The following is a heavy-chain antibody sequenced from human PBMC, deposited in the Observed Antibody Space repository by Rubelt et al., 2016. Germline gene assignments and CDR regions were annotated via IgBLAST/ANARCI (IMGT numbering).Heavy chain of an antibody. CDR3: ARDPGDY. V-gene: IGHV1-18*01. CDR1: GGTFSSYA. J-gene: IGHJ4*02. Sequence: QVQLVQSGAEVKKPGSSVKVSCKASGGTFSSYAISWVRQAPGQGLEWMGWISAYNGNTNYAQKLQGRVTMTTDTSTSTADMERRSLRAEDTAVYYCARDPGDYWGQGTLVTVSS. CDR2: ISAYNGNT.